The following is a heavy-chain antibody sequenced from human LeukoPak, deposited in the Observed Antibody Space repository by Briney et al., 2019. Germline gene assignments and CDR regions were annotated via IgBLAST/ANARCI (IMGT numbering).Heavy chain of an antibody. V-gene: IGHV4-59*01. D-gene: IGHD6-25*01. CDR1: GGSISSYY. J-gene: IGHJ5*02. CDR2: IYYSGST. CDR3: ARATARSWFDP. Sequence: SETLSLTCTVSGGSISSYYWSWIRQPPGKGLEWIGYIYYSGSTNYNPSLKSRVTISVDTSKNQFSLKLSSVTAADTAVYYCARATARSWFDPWGQGTLVTVPS.